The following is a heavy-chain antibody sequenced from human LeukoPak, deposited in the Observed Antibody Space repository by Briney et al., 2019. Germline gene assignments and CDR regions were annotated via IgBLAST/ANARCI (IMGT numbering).Heavy chain of an antibody. D-gene: IGHD1-26*01. CDR1: GFTFSNYA. Sequence: PGRSLRLSCAASGFTFSNYAMPWVRQAPGKGLEWVAVIWYDGSNKYYADSVKGRFTISRDNSKNTLYLQMNSLRAEDTAVYYCARPDSGSYYSAFDYWGQGTLVTVSS. J-gene: IGHJ4*02. V-gene: IGHV3-33*08. CDR3: ARPDSGSYYSAFDY. CDR2: IWYDGSNK.